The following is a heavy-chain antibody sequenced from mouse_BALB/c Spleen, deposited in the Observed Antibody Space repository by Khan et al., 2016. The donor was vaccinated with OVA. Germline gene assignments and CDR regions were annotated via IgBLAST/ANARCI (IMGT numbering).Heavy chain of an antibody. CDR2: ISTSGSYT. D-gene: IGHD1-1*01. J-gene: IGHJ4*01. Sequence: EVELVESGGDLVKPGGSLKLSCAASGFTFSSYGMSWVRQTPDKRLEWVAIISTSGSYTYYPDSVKGRFTISRDNAKNTLYLQMSSLKSEDTAMYYSARCLYGSSYDYYAMYYWGQGTSVTVSS. CDR3: ARCLYGSSYDYYAMYY. V-gene: IGHV5-6*01. CDR1: GFTFSSYG.